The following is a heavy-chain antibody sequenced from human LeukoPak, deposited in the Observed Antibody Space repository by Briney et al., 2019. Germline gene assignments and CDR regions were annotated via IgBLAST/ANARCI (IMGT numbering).Heavy chain of an antibody. V-gene: IGHV3-43D*03. Sequence: GGSLRLSCAASGFTFSGSAMHWVRQAPGKGLEWVSVISCDGGSNYYADFVKGRFTISRDNSKNSLYLQMNSLRADDTALYYCAKDMAAHYYSSVNIDYWREGTLVSVPS. J-gene: IGHJ4*02. CDR3: AKDMAAHYYSSVNIDY. CDR1: GFTFSGSA. D-gene: IGHD3-10*01. CDR2: ISCDGGSN.